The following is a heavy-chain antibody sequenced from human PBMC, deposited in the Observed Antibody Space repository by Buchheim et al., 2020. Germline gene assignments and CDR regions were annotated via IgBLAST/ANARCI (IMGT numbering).Heavy chain of an antibody. CDR1: GFSLSTSGVG. CDR3: AHTMQYGLTLDS. Sequence: QITLKESGPTLVKPTQTLTLTCTFSGFSLSTSGVGVGWIRQPPGKALEWLALIYWDDDKRYSPSLKSRVTVTKDTSKSQVVLTVTDMDPVDTATYYCAHTMQYGLTLDSWGQGTL. CDR2: IYWDDDK. J-gene: IGHJ4*02. V-gene: IGHV2-5*02. D-gene: IGHD2-8*01.